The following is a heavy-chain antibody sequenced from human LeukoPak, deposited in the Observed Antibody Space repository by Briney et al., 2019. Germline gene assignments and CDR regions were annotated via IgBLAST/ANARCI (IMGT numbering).Heavy chain of an antibody. CDR2: IHHDGSNK. CDR3: AKGDKMLTWRRTYNRFDP. CDR1: GFIFSNYA. J-gene: IGHJ5*02. V-gene: IGHV3-30*02. Sequence: GGSLRLSCAASGFIFSNYAMQWVRQAPGMGLDWVAFIHHDGSNKYYADSVRGRFTISRDNSKNTLYLQMNSLRAEDTAVYFCAKGDKMLTWRRTYNRFDPWGQGTLVTVSS. D-gene: IGHD3-16*01.